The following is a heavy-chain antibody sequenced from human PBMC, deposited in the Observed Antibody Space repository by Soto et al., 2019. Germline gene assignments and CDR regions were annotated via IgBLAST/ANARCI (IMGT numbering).Heavy chain of an antibody. D-gene: IGHD3-22*01. CDR2: ISGSGGST. CDR1: GFTFSSYA. V-gene: IGHV3-23*01. CDR3: AKDYDSSGYRWFDP. J-gene: IGHJ5*02. Sequence: RRLSCAASGFTFSSYAMSWVRQAPGKGLEWASAISGSGGSTYYADSVKGRFTISRDNSKNTLYLQMNSLRAEDTAVYYCAKDYDSSGYRWFDPWGQGTLVTVSS.